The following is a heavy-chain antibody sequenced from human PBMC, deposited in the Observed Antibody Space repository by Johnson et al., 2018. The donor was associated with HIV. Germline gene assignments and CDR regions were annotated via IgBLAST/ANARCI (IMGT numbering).Heavy chain of an antibody. D-gene: IGHD2-15*01. CDR2: IKSKTDGGTP. CDR3: ARVRQPVVDDAFDI. V-gene: IGHV3-15*01. Sequence: VQLVESGGGVVQPGGSLRLSCAASGFTLRGYTMNWVRQAPGKGLEWVGRIKSKTDGGTPDYAAPVKGRFTISRDDSKNTLYLQMNSLKTEETAVYYCARVRQPVVDDAFDIWGQGTMVTVSS. CDR1: GFTLRGYT. J-gene: IGHJ3*02.